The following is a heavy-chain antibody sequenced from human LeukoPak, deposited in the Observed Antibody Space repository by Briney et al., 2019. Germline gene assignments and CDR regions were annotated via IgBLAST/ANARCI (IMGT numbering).Heavy chain of an antibody. CDR3: AKGTSMVRGVISY. J-gene: IGHJ4*02. Sequence: GRSLRLSCAASGFTFSSYGMHWVRQAPGKGLEWVAVISYDGSNKYYADYVKGRFTISRDKSKNTLYLQMKSLRAEDTAVYYCAKGTSMVRGVISYWGQGTLVTVSS. D-gene: IGHD3-10*01. V-gene: IGHV3-30*18. CDR1: GFTFSSYG. CDR2: ISYDGSNK.